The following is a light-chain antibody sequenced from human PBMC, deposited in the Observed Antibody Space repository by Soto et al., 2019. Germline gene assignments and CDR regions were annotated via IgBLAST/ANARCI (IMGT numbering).Light chain of an antibody. CDR2: EVS. J-gene: IGLJ3*02. CDR3: SSYTSTNTHVL. V-gene: IGLV2-14*01. Sequence: QSVLTQPASVSGSPGQSITISCTGTSSDVGGYNYVSWYQQHPGTVPKLMIYEVSNRPSGVSNRFSGSKSGNTASLTISGLQAEDEADYYCSSYTSTNTHVLFGGGTKLTVL. CDR1: SSDVGGYNY.